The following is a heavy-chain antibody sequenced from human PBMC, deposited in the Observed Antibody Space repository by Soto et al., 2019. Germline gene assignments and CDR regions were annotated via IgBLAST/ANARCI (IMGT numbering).Heavy chain of an antibody. J-gene: IGHJ6*02. CDR2: ISYDGSNK. V-gene: IGHV3-30-3*01. CDR3: ARGQSPFSSPLGYYGMDV. Sequence: GGSLRLSCAASGFTFSSYAMHWVRQAPGRGLEWVAVISYDGSNKNYADTMKGRFTIPRDNSKNTLYMQMNSLRAEDTAVYYCARGQSPFSSPLGYYGMDVWGQGTTVTVSS. CDR1: GFTFSSYA. D-gene: IGHD6-6*01.